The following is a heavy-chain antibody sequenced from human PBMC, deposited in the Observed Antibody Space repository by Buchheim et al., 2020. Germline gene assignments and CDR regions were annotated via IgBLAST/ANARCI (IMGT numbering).Heavy chain of an antibody. D-gene: IGHD3-16*02. V-gene: IGHV3-30*04. Sequence: QVQLVESGGGVVQPGRSLRLSCAASGFTFSSYAMHWVRQAPGKGLEWVAVISYDGSNKYYADSVKGRFTISRDNSKNTLYLQMNSRRAEDTAVYYCARDSRGTFGGVIANPYYYYGMDVWGQGTT. J-gene: IGHJ6*02. CDR1: GFTFSSYA. CDR2: ISYDGSNK. CDR3: ARDSRGTFGGVIANPYYYYGMDV.